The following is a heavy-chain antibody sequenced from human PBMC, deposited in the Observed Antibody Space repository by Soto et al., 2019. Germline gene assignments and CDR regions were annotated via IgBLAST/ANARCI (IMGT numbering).Heavy chain of an antibody. D-gene: IGHD3-10*01. CDR3: AREVQVHTPAFVY. V-gene: IGHV1-69*19. CDR2: ISPMFGAA. Sequence: QVQLVQSGAEMKKPGSSVKVSCQSSGGTFNTYAMNWVRQAPGQGPEWMGDISPMFGAANYAPKFQGRVTITADEYTGTSYMQLSSLTSEDTALYCCAREVQVHTPAFVYWGQGTLVTVSS. J-gene: IGHJ4*02. CDR1: GGTFNTYA.